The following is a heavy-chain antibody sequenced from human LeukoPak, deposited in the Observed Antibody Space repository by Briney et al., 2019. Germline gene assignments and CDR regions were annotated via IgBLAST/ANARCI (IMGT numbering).Heavy chain of an antibody. CDR3: ARGEYRYGNDY. J-gene: IGHJ4*02. D-gene: IGHD5-18*01. Sequence: ASVKVSFKASGYTFTVYYMHWVRQAPGQGLEWMGWINPNSGGTNYAQKFQGRVTMTGDTSISTAYMELSRLRSDDTAVYYCARGEYRYGNDYWGQGTLVTVSS. V-gene: IGHV1-2*02. CDR1: GYTFTVYY. CDR2: INPNSGGT.